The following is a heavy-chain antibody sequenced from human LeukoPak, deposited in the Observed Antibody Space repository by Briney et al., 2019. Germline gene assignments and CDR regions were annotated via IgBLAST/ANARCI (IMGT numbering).Heavy chain of an antibody. CDR2: IKQDGSEK. V-gene: IGHV3-7*01. CDR3: ARQAPQYSYYMDV. CDR1: GFTFSSYW. Sequence: SGGSLRLSCAASGFTFSSYWMSWVRQAPGKGLEWVANIKQDGSEKYYVDSVKGRFTISRDNAKNSLYLQMNSLRAEDTAVYYCARQAPQYSYYMDVWGKGTTVTISS. J-gene: IGHJ6*03.